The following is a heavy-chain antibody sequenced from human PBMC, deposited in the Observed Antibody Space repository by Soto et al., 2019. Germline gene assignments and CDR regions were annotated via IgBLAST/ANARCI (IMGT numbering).Heavy chain of an antibody. V-gene: IGHV1-3*01. CDR3: AGGGVGVAPKEAGAFDI. CDR1: GYTFTSYA. Sequence: QVQLVQSGAEVKKPGASVKVSCKASGYTFTSYAMHWVRQAPGQRLEWMGWINAGNGNTKYSQKFQGRVTITRDTSASTAYMELSSLRSEDTAVYYCAGGGVGVAPKEAGAFDIWGQGTMVTVSS. J-gene: IGHJ3*02. D-gene: IGHD2-15*01. CDR2: INAGNGNT.